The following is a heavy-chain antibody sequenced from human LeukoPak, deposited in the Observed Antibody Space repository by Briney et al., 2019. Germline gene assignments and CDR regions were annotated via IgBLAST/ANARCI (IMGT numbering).Heavy chain of an antibody. CDR1: GFTFRSYG. J-gene: IGHJ4*02. CDR2: IRYDGSNK. V-gene: IGHV3-30*02. D-gene: IGHD6-13*01. Sequence: PGGSLRLSCAASGFTFRSYGMHWVRQAPGNGLGWVAFIRYDGSNKYYTDSVKGRFTISRDNSKNTLYLQMNSLRAEDTAVYYCAKEGAAAGTLGDYWGQGTLVTVSS. CDR3: AKEGAAAGTLGDY.